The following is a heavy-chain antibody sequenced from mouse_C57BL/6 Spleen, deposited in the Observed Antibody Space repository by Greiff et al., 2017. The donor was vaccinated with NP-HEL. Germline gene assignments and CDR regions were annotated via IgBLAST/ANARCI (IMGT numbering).Heavy chain of an antibody. CDR2: IDPSDSYT. D-gene: IGHD1-1*01. Sequence: QVQLQQPGAELVMPGASVKLSCKASGYTFTSYWMHWVKQRPGQGLEWIGEIDPSDSYTNYNQKFTGKSTLTVDKSSSTAYMQLSSLTSEDSAVYYCARWGTTVYYFDYWGQGTTLTVSS. CDR3: ARWGTTVYYFDY. V-gene: IGHV1-69*01. CDR1: GYTFTSYW. J-gene: IGHJ2*01.